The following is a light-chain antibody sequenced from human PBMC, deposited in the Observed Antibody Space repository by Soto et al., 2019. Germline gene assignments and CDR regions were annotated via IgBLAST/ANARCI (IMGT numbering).Light chain of an antibody. CDR2: WAS. V-gene: IGKV4-1*01. Sequence: DIVMTQSPDSLAVSLGERATINCRSSQNILDGPKNKNYLAWYQQKPGQPPKLLLYWASIRASGVPDRFSGSGSGTDFTLTISSLQAEDVAVYYCQQFYSTSSVAFGGGTKVEIK. CDR3: QQFYSTSSVA. J-gene: IGKJ4*01. CDR1: QNILDGPKNKNY.